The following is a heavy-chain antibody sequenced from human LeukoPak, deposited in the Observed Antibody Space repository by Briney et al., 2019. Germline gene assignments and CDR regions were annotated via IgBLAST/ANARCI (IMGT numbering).Heavy chain of an antibody. CDR3: ARGGQWLLVFDI. CDR1: GGAISSYY. D-gene: IGHD6-19*01. CDR2: IYYSGST. Sequence: SETRSLTCTVSGGAISSYYWIWIQQPPGKGLEWFGYIYYSGSTNYNPSLKSRVTISVDTSKNQFSLKLSSVTAADTAVYYCARGGQWLLVFDIWGQGTMVTVSS. J-gene: IGHJ3*02. V-gene: IGHV4-59*01.